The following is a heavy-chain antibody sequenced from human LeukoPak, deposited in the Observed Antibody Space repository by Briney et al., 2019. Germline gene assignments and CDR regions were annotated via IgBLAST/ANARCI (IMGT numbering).Heavy chain of an antibody. V-gene: IGHV1-69*13. Sequence: SVKVSCKASGYTFTSYGISWVRQAPGQGLEWMGGIIPIFGTANYAQKFQGRVTITADESTSTAYMELSSLRSEDTAVYYCARHTLYYDILTGYSASDYYYYGMDVWGQGTTVTVSS. D-gene: IGHD3-9*01. CDR1: GYTFTSYG. J-gene: IGHJ6*02. CDR2: IIPIFGTA. CDR3: ARHTLYYDILTGYSASDYYYYGMDV.